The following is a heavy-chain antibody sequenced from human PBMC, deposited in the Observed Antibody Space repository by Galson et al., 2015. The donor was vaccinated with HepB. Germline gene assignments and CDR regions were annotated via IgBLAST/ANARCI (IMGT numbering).Heavy chain of an antibody. J-gene: IGHJ6*02. CDR2: ISASGDNT. CDR1: GFTFSNYA. CDR3: AKDQFEVSSGLHEKYYYYGMDV. D-gene: IGHD3-22*01. Sequence: SLRLSCAASGFTFSNYAMTWVRRAPGKGLEWVSTISASGDNTFYADSVKGRFTISRVNSKNTLYLQMNSLRAEDTAVYYCAKDQFEVSSGLHEKYYYYGMDVWGQGTTVTVSS. V-gene: IGHV3-23*01.